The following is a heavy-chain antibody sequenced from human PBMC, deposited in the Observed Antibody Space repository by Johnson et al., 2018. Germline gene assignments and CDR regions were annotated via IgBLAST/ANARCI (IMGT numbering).Heavy chain of an antibody. V-gene: IGHV1-69*01. Sequence: QLVQSGAEVKKPGSSVKVSCKASGGTFSSYAISWVRQAPGQGLEWMGGIIPLFGTTNYAQKFQGRVTIIADESTRTAYMELSSLRSEDTAVYYCARDSTLVTRDTFDIWGQGTMVTVSS. CDR3: ARDSTLVTRDTFDI. CDR1: GGTFSSYA. CDR2: IIPLFGTT. J-gene: IGHJ3*02. D-gene: IGHD5-18*01.